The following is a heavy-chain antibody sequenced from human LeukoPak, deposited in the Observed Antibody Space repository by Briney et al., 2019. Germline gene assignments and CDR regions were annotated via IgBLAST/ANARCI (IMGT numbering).Heavy chain of an antibody. CDR3: ATMYSSSSGWFGP. CDR1: GGSISSYY. Sequence: SETLSLTCTVSGGSISSYYWSWIRQPPGKGLEWIGYIYYSGSTNYNPSLKSRVTISVDTSKNQFSLKLSSVTAADTAVYYCATMYSSSSGWFGPWGQGTLVTVSS. CDR2: IYYSGST. V-gene: IGHV4-59*01. D-gene: IGHD6-13*01. J-gene: IGHJ5*02.